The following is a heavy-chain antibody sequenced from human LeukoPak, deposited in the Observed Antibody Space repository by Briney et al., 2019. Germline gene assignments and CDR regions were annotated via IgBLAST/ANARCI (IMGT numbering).Heavy chain of an antibody. CDR3: ARVPMSTYYYDSSGYGFDY. D-gene: IGHD3-22*01. J-gene: IGHJ4*02. Sequence: PSETLSLTCTVSGGSLSSGGYYWSWFRQHPGKGLEWIGYIYYSGSTYYNPSLKSRVTISVDTSKNQFSLKLSSVTAADTAVYYCARVPMSTYYYDSSGYGFDYWGQGTLVTVSS. CDR2: IYYSGST. V-gene: IGHV4-31*03. CDR1: GGSLSSGGYY.